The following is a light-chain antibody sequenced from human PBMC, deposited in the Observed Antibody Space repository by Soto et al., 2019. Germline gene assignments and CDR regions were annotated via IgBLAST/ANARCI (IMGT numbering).Light chain of an antibody. V-gene: IGLV2-14*01. Sequence: QSALTQPASVSGSPGQSITISCTGTSSDVGGYNYVSWYQQHPGKAPKLMIYEVSNRTSGVSNRFSGSKSGNTASLTISGLQAEDEADYYCSSYTGSSTVFGGGTKLTVL. CDR3: SSYTGSSTV. CDR2: EVS. CDR1: SSDVGGYNY. J-gene: IGLJ2*01.